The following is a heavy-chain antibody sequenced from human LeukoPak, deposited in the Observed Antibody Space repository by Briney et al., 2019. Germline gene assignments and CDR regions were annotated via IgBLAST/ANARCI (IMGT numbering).Heavy chain of an antibody. CDR1: GFTFSSYA. Sequence: GGSLRLSCAASGFTFSSYAMSWVRQAPGKGLEWVSAISGSGGSTYYADSVKGRLTISGDNSKNTLYLQMSSLRAEDTAVYYCAKDKPFTGGGVISYWGQGALVTVSS. V-gene: IGHV3-23*01. CDR2: ISGSGGST. D-gene: IGHD3-16*02. J-gene: IGHJ4*02. CDR3: AKDKPFTGGGVISY.